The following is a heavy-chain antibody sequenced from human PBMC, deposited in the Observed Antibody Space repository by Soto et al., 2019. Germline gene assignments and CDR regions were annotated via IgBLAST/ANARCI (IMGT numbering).Heavy chain of an antibody. D-gene: IGHD3-22*01. CDR1: GFSFSTYS. J-gene: IGHJ4*02. CDR2: LSYDVRNK. V-gene: IGHV3-30*04. Sequence: QVQLVESGGGVVQPGRSLRLSCAASGFSFSTYSMHWVRQAPGKGLEWVAVLSYDVRNKFYADSVKGRFIISRDNAKSTLYLQMSSLRTEDTAVYYSARERVAGYYNVIGYWGQGTLVTVSS. CDR3: ARERVAGYYNVIGY.